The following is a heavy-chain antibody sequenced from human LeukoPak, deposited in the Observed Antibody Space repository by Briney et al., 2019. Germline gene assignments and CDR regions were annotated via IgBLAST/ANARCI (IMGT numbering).Heavy chain of an antibody. CDR1: GFTFSSYG. J-gene: IGHJ4*02. CDR2: ISYDGSNK. D-gene: IGHD1-14*01. CDR3: AKERNPETPYYFDY. Sequence: PGGSLRLSCAASGFTFSSYGMHWVRQAPGKGLEWVAVISYDGSNKYYAGSVKGRFTISRDNSKNTLYLQMNSLRAEDTAVYYCAKERNPETPYYFDYWGQGTLVAVSS. V-gene: IGHV3-30*18.